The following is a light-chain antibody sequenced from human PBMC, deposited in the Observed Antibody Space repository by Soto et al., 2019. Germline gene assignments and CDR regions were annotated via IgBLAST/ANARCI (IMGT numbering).Light chain of an antibody. CDR1: SSDVGAYNY. V-gene: IGLV2-8*01. Sequence: QSALTQPPSASGSPGQSVTMSCSGTSSDVGAYNYVSWYQQHPGKAPRLLIYEVSQRPSGVPDRFSGSKSANTASLTVSGLQPEDEADYYCSSYAGTNNLLYVFGTGTKVTVL. J-gene: IGLJ1*01. CDR2: EVS. CDR3: SSYAGTNNLLYV.